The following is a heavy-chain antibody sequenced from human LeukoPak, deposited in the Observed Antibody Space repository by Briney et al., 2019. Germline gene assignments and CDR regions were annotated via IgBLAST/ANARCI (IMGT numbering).Heavy chain of an antibody. CDR2: INPSGGST. CDR3: ARDQDIAAAGPIHYYFDY. CDR1: GYTFTSYY. V-gene: IGHV1-46*01. D-gene: IGHD6-13*01. Sequence: GASVKVSCKASGYTFTSYYMHWVRQAPAQGLEWMGIINPSGGSTSYAQKFQGRVTMTRDTSTSTVYMELSSLRSEDTAVYYCARDQDIAAAGPIHYYFDYWGQGTLVTVSS. J-gene: IGHJ4*02.